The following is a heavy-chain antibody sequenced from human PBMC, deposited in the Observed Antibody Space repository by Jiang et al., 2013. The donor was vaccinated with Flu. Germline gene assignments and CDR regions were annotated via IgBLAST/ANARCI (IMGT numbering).Heavy chain of an antibody. Sequence: GAEVKKPGASVKVSCKASGYTFTSYGISWVRQAPGQGLEWMGWISAYNGNTNYAQKLQGRVTMTTDTSTSTAYMELRSLRSDDTAVYYCARGPQVRYCSGGSCYLDAFDIWGQGTMVTVSS. J-gene: IGHJ3*02. CDR2: ISAYNGNT. CDR3: ARGPQVRYCSGGSCYLDAFDI. V-gene: IGHV1-18*01. CDR1: GYTFTSYG. D-gene: IGHD2-15*01.